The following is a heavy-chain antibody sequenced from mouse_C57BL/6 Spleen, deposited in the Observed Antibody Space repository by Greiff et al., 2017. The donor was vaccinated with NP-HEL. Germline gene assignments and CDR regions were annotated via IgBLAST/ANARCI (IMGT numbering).Heavy chain of an antibody. CDR1: GYTFTDYY. V-gene: IGHV1-26*01. D-gene: IGHD2-4*01. CDR3: ARRTRLRLYAMDY. Sequence: VQLQQSGPELVKPGASVKISCKASGYTFTDYYMNWVKQSHGKSLEWIGDINPNNGGTSYNQKFKGKATLTVDKSSSTAYMELRSLTSEDSAVYYCARRTRLRLYAMDYWGQGTSVTVSS. J-gene: IGHJ4*01. CDR2: INPNNGGT.